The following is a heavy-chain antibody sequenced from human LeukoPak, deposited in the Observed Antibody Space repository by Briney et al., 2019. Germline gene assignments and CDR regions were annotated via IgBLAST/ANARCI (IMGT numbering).Heavy chain of an antibody. V-gene: IGHV3-30*04. CDR2: ISYDGSNK. CDR1: GFTFSSYT. CDR3: ARDPQLVLPFDY. D-gene: IGHD6-6*01. Sequence: PGRSLRLSCAASGFTFSSYTMHWVRQAPGKGLDWVTVISYDGSNKYYADSVKGRFTISRDNSQNTLYLQMNSLRAEDTAVYYCARDPQLVLPFDYWGQGTLVTVSS. J-gene: IGHJ4*02.